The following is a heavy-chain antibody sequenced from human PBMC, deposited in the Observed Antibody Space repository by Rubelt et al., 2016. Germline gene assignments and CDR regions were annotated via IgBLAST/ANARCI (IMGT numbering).Heavy chain of an antibody. CDR2: ISAYNGNT. CDR1: GYTFTGYY. CDR3: ARVRLRQQAVDY. D-gene: IGHD6-13*01. Sequence: QVQLVQSGAEVKKPGASVKVSCKASGYTFTGYYMHWVRQAPGQGLEWMGWISAYNGNTNYSQKLQGRVTMTTDPSTSKAYMGLRSLGSDDTAVYYCARVRLRQQAVDYWGQGTLVTVSS. J-gene: IGHJ4*02. V-gene: IGHV1-18*04.